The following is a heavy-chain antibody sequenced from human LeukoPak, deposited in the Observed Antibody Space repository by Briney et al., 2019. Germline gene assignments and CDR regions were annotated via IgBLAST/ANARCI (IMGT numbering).Heavy chain of an antibody. V-gene: IGHV5-51*01. CDR1: GYSFTSYW. CDR3: ARHEKESDFWSGYNIDY. J-gene: IGHJ4*02. D-gene: IGHD3-3*01. CDR2: IYPGDSDT. Sequence: KPGESQEISCKGSGYSFTSYWIGWVRQMPGKGLEWMGIIYPGDSDTRYSPSFQGQVTISADKSISTAYLQWSSLKASDTAMYYCARHEKESDFWSGYNIDYWGQGTLVTVSS.